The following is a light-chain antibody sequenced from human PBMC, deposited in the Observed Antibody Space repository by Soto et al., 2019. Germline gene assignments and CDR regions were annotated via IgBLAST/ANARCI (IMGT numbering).Light chain of an antibody. V-gene: IGLV1-40*01. CDR1: TSNIGAPYD. J-gene: IGLJ1*01. CDR2: GDN. CDR3: CSYAGRYTYV. Sequence: SVLTQPPSVSGAPGQRVSISCTGSTSNIGAPYDVHWYQHLPGTAPKLLIYGDNNRPSGVPDRFSGSKSGTSASLAITRLQADDEADYYCCSYAGRYTYVFGTGTKVTV.